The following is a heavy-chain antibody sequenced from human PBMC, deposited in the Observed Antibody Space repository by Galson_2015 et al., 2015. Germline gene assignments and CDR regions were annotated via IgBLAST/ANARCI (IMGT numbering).Heavy chain of an antibody. CDR3: ARHGGYSSTWYQGGLDS. D-gene: IGHD6-13*01. J-gene: IGHJ4*02. Sequence: SLRLSCAASGFTFSHYTMHWVRQAPGKGLEYVSSIRCNGGSTYYAESVNGRFTISRDNSRNTLYLQMGSLRTEDMAIYYCARHGGYSSTWYQGGLDSWGQGTLVTVSS. CDR2: IRCNGGST. CDR1: GFTFSHYT. V-gene: IGHV3-64*02.